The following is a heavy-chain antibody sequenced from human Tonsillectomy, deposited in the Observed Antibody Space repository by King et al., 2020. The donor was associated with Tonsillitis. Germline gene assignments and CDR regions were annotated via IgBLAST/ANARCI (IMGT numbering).Heavy chain of an antibody. J-gene: IGHJ1*01. Sequence: QLQESGPGLVKPSETLSLTCTVSGGSISSSSYYWGWIRQPPGKGLEWIGSIYYSGSTYYNPSPNSRVTIPVDTSKNQFSLKLSSVTAADTAVYYCARHVNYDFWSGYYTGGYFQHWGQGTLVTVSS. CDR3: ARHVNYDFWSGYYTGGYFQH. D-gene: IGHD3-3*01. CDR1: GGSISSSSYY. CDR2: IYYSGST. V-gene: IGHV4-39*01.